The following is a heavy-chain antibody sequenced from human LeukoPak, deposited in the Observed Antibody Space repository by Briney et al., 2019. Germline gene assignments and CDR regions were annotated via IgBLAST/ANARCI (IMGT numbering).Heavy chain of an antibody. CDR3: AKVVILGTWAFDL. CDR1: GFIFSNFA. CDR2: ISESGDKT. Sequence: GGSPRLSCAASGFIFSNFAISWARQAPGKGLEGVSSISESGDKTYYADSVKGRFTISRDNSKNMLYLQMNSLRDEDTAVYYCAKVVILGTWAFDLWGRGTLVTVSS. D-gene: IGHD2-21*01. V-gene: IGHV3-23*01. J-gene: IGHJ2*01.